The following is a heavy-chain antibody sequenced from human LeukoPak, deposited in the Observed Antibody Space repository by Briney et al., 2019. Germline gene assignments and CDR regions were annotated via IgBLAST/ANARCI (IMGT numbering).Heavy chain of an antibody. CDR1: GFTFSNYW. V-gene: IGHV3-74*03. D-gene: IGHD4-17*01. Sequence: PGGSLRLSCAASGFTFSNYWMHWVRQAPGKGLEWVSRISSDGITTYADFVKGRFTISRDNAKNTVFLQMNSPRVEDTAVYYCARDYGDYYNWFDPWGQGTLVTVSS. CDR3: ARDYGDYYNWFDP. J-gene: IGHJ5*02. CDR2: ISSDGIT.